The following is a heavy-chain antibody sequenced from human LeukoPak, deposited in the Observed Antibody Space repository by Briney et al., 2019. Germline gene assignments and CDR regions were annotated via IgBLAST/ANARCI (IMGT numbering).Heavy chain of an antibody. CDR3: ARGMYAVAGTSWFDP. J-gene: IGHJ5*02. Sequence: SETLSLTCTVSGVSIRSYYWSWIRQPAGKGLEWIGLIYTSGSTNYNPSLKSRVTLSVDTSKNQFSLKLSSVTAADTPVYYCARGMYAVAGTSWFDPWGQGTLVTVSS. CDR2: IYTSGST. V-gene: IGHV4-4*07. CDR1: GVSIRSYY. D-gene: IGHD6-19*01.